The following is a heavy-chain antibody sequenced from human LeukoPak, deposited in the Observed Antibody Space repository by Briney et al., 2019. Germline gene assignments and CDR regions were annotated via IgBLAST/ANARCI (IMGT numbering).Heavy chain of an antibody. V-gene: IGHV4-4*08. CDR3: ARLHYYDSSGYYRFDY. Sequence: SETLSLTCSVSGGSISSYYWSWIRQPPGKGLEWIGRIYTSGSTNYNPSLKSRVTISVDTSKNQFSLKLSSVTAADTAVYYCARLHYYDSSGYYRFDYWGQGTLVTVSS. D-gene: IGHD3-22*01. J-gene: IGHJ4*02. CDR2: IYTSGST. CDR1: GGSISSYY.